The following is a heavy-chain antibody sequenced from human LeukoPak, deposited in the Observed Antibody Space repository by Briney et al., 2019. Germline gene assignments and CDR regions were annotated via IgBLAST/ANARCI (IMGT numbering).Heavy chain of an antibody. Sequence: QPGGSLRLSCAASGFTFSSSAMSWVRQVPGKGLERVSGISASGGSTYYADSVRGRFTISRDNSKNTLYVQMNSLRDEDTAVYYCAKLVVPRYYFDYWGQGTLVTVSS. CDR1: GFTFSSSA. D-gene: IGHD2-8*02. CDR2: ISASGGST. CDR3: AKLVVPRYYFDY. V-gene: IGHV3-23*01. J-gene: IGHJ4*02.